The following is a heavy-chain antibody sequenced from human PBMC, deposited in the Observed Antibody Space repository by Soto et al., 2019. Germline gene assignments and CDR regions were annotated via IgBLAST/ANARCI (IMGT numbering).Heavy chain of an antibody. V-gene: IGHV3-30-3*01. D-gene: IGHD1-1*01. Sequence: QVQLVESGGGAVQPGRSLRLSCAASGFTFSSHAMHWVRQAPGKGLECVAIISYDGSNKYYGDSVRGRLTISRDNSKNTIYLQMSSLRAGDTAVYYCARDQTGTTTTGGGRIEYWGQRTLVTVSS. CDR3: ARDQTGTTTTGGGRIEY. J-gene: IGHJ4*02. CDR2: ISYDGSNK. CDR1: GFTFSSHA.